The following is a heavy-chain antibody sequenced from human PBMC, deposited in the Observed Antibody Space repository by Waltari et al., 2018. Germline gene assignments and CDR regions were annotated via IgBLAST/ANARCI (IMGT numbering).Heavy chain of an antibody. V-gene: IGHV4-59*11. J-gene: IGHJ3*02. Sequence: QVQLQESGPGLVKPSATLSLTCTVSGGSISRHYWSWIRQPPGKGLEWIGYIYYSGSTNYNPSLKSRVTISVDTSKNQFSLKLSSVTAADTAVYYCASYSGTGAFDIWGQGTMVTVSS. D-gene: IGHD1-26*01. CDR2: IYYSGST. CDR1: GGSISRHY. CDR3: ASYSGTGAFDI.